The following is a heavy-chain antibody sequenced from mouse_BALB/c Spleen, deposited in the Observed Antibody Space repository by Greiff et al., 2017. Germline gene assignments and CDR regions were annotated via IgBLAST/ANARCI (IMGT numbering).Heavy chain of an antibody. Sequence: QVQLQQSGAELAKPGASVKLSCKASGYSFTSYCMHWVKQSPGQGLEWIGYINPSSGYTKYNQKFKDKATLTADKSSSTAYMQLISLTYEDSAVYYCAGSYYGSSLYWCFDVWGPGTPVTVSS. CDR2: INPSSGYT. V-gene: IGHV1-7*01. D-gene: IGHD1-1*01. CDR3: AGSYYGSSLYWCFDV. CDR1: GYSFTSYC. J-gene: IGHJ1*01.